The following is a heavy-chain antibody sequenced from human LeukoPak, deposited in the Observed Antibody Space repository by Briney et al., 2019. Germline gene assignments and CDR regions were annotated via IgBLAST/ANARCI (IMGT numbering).Heavy chain of an antibody. D-gene: IGHD3-10*01. CDR2: IYYSGST. V-gene: IGHV4-39*07. CDR1: GGSISSSSYY. Sequence: SETLSLTCTVSGGSISSSSYYWGWIRQPPRKGLEWIGSIYYSGSTYYNPSLESRVTISVDTSKNHFSLKLSSVTAADTAVYYCARERAYGSGSSLHYYFDYWGQGTLVTVSS. J-gene: IGHJ4*02. CDR3: ARERAYGSGSSLHYYFDY.